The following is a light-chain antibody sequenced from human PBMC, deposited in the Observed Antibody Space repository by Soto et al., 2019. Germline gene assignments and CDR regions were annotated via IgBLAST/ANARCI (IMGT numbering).Light chain of an antibody. CDR1: QGISSY. CDR3: QQLNSYPQIT. V-gene: IGKV1-9*01. CDR2: AAS. Sequence: DIQLTQSPSFLSASVGDRVTITCRASQGISSYLAWYQQKPGKPPKLLIYAASTLQSGVPSRFSGSGSGTEFTLTISSLQPEDFTTYYCQQLNSYPQITFGQGTRVEIK. J-gene: IGKJ5*01.